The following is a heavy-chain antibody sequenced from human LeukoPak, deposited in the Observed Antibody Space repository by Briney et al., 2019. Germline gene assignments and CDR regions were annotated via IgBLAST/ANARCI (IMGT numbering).Heavy chain of an antibody. CDR1: GYTFTSYG. CDR3: ARPTPGYSGYDYPHYYYYYGMDV. V-gene: IGHV1-2*02. Sequence: ASVKVSCKASGYTFTSYGISWVRQAPGQGLEWMGWINPNSGGTNYAQKFQGRVTMTRDTSISTAYMELSRLRSDDTAVYYCARPTPGYSGYDYPHYYYYYGMDVWGQGTTVTVSS. CDR2: INPNSGGT. J-gene: IGHJ6*02. D-gene: IGHD5-12*01.